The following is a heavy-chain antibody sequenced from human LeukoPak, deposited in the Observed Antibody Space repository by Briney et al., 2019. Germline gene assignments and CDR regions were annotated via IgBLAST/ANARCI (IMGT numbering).Heavy chain of an antibody. V-gene: IGHV4-59*08. CDR1: GGSISSYY. J-gene: IGHJ6*02. D-gene: IGHD3-10*01. Sequence: SETLSLTCTVSGGSISSYYWSWIRQPPGEGLEWIGYIYYSGSTNYNPSLKSRVTISVDTSKNQFSLKLSSVTAADTAVYYCARQGGIGWFGELSYYYHGMDVWGQGTTVTVSS. CDR2: IYYSGST. CDR3: ARQGGIGWFGELSYYYHGMDV.